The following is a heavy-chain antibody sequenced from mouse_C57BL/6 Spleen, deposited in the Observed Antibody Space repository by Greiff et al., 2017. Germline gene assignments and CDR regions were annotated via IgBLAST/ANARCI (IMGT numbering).Heavy chain of an antibody. Sequence: QVQLQQSGAELVKPGASVKISCKASGYAFSSYWMNWVKQRPGKGLEWIGQFYPGDGDTNYNGKFKGKATLTADKSSSTAYMQLSGLASEDSAVYFCARCGSSYFDYWGQGTTLTVSS. CDR3: ARCGSSYFDY. D-gene: IGHD1-1*01. V-gene: IGHV1-80*01. CDR2: FYPGDGDT. J-gene: IGHJ2*01. CDR1: GYAFSSYW.